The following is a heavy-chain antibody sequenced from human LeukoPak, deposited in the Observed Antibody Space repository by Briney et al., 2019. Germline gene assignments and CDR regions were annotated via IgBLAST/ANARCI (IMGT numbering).Heavy chain of an antibody. Sequence: PGGSLRLSCAASGFTFSSYAMSWVRQAPGKGLEWVSVLSGSAGSTYYADSVKGRFTISRDNSENTLYLQMNSLRAEDTAIYYCAKDLRLDCSTTSCYLLDYWGQGTLVTVSS. V-gene: IGHV3-23*01. CDR1: GFTFSSYA. D-gene: IGHD2-2*01. CDR2: LSGSAGST. J-gene: IGHJ4*02. CDR3: AKDLRLDCSTTSCYLLDY.